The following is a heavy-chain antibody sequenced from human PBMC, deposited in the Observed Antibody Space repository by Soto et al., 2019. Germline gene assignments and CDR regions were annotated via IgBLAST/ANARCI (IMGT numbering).Heavy chain of an antibody. D-gene: IGHD6-19*01. V-gene: IGHV3-23*01. CDR3: AHPASGWP. CDR2: ISGNGGRT. CDR1: GFTFSSYD. Sequence: EVQFLESGGGLVQPGGSLRLSCGASGFTFSSYDMTWVRQAPGKGLEWVSGISGNGGRTYYVDSVKGRFTISRDNSKNTVFLQMNSLRGEDTAVYYCAHPASGWPWGQGTPVTVSS. J-gene: IGHJ5*02.